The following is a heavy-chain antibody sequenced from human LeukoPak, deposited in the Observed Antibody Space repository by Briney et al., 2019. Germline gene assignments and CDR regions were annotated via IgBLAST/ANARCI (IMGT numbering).Heavy chain of an antibody. CDR3: AKDLRSSFFDY. CDR2: IWYDGSNK. Sequence: PGRSLRLSCAASGFTLSSYGMHWVRQAPAKGREWVAVIWYDGSNKYYADSVKGRFTISRDNSKNTLYLQMNSLGAEDTAAYYCAKDLRSSFFDYWGQGTLVTVSS. CDR1: GFTLSSYG. V-gene: IGHV3-33*06. D-gene: IGHD6-13*01. J-gene: IGHJ4*02.